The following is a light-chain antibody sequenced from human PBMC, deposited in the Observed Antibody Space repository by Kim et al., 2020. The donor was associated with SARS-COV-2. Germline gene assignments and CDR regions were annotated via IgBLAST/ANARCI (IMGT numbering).Light chain of an antibody. Sequence: SVRLTCTLNSGHRFSNIAWHQQLPEKGPRYLMKLYSDGSHSKGDEIPDRFAGSSSGAERYLTISSHQSEDEADYYCQTWGAGIIVFGGGTQLTVL. CDR3: QTWGAGIIV. V-gene: IGLV4-69*01. CDR1: SGHRFSN. J-gene: IGLJ2*01. CDR2: LYSDGSH.